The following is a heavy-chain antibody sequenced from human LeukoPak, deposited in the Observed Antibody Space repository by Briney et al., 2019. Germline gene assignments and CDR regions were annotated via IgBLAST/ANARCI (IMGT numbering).Heavy chain of an antibody. Sequence: PGGSLRLSCAASGLTFSSYAMSWVRQAPGKGLEWVSAISGSGGSTYYADSVKGRFTISRGNSKNTLYLQMNSLRAEDTAVYYCAKVPHQYLIAAAQYYYYGMDVWGQGTTVTVSS. CDR1: GLTFSSYA. J-gene: IGHJ6*02. CDR2: ISGSGGST. CDR3: AKVPHQYLIAAAQYYYYGMDV. V-gene: IGHV3-23*01. D-gene: IGHD6-13*01.